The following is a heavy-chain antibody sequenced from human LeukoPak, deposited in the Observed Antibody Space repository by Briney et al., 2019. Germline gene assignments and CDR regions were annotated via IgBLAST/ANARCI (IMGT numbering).Heavy chain of an antibody. CDR3: ARDRPWGNYGDHDYYYGMDV. D-gene: IGHD4-17*01. Sequence: PGGSLRLSCAASGFTFSSYSMNWVRQAPGKGLEWVSYISSSSSTIYYADSVKGRFTISRDNAKNSLYLQMNSLRAEDTAVYYCARDRPWGNYGDHDYYYGMDVWGQGTTVTVSS. V-gene: IGHV3-48*04. J-gene: IGHJ6*02. CDR1: GFTFSSYS. CDR2: ISSSSSTI.